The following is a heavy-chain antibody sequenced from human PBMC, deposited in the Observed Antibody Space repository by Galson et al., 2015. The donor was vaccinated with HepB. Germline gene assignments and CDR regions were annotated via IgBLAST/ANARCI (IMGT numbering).Heavy chain of an antibody. D-gene: IGHD4-17*01. Sequence: KVSCKASGITFSRLAVSWVRQAPGQGLEWMGGIIPFFGASNYAQKFQGRLTLTADESTNTVYMELRSLRSEDTAVYFCARDIGDYGGPNWFDPWGQGTLVTVSS. J-gene: IGHJ5*02. CDR2: IIPFFGAS. V-gene: IGHV1-69*01. CDR3: ARDIGDYGGPNWFDP. CDR1: GITFSRLA.